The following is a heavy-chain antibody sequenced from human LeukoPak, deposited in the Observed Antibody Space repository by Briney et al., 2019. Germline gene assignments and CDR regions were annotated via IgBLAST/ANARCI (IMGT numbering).Heavy chain of an antibody. CDR2: INSDGSTT. V-gene: IGHV3-74*01. Sequence: PGGSLRLSCAASGFTFSGYWMHWVRQAPGKGLVWISRINSDGSTTSYADSVKGRFTISRDNAKNTLYLQMNSLRAEDTAVYYCGKANYYDSSGLGYWGQGTLVTVSS. CDR1: GFTFSGYW. D-gene: IGHD3-22*01. J-gene: IGHJ4*02. CDR3: GKANYYDSSGLGY.